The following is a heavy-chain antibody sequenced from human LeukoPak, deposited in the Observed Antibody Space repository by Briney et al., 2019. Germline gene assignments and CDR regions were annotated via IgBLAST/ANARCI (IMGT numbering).Heavy chain of an antibody. Sequence: PGGSLRLSCAASGFTFRSYEMNWVRQAPGKGLEWVSYISDSGSTIYYADSVKGRFTISRDNTKNSLYLQMNTLRAEDTAVYYCARMFPTTFDYWGLGTLVSVSS. CDR1: GFTFRSYE. CDR3: ARMFPTTFDY. CDR2: ISDSGSTI. D-gene: IGHD1/OR15-1a*01. V-gene: IGHV3-48*03. J-gene: IGHJ4*02.